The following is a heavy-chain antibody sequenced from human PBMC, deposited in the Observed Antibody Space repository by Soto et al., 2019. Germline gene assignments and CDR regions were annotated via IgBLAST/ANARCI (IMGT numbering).Heavy chain of an antibody. D-gene: IGHD3-22*01. V-gene: IGHV4-34*01. CDR1: GGSFSGYY. CDR3: ARDSRNSSGRDTATDY. Sequence: SETLSLTCAVYGGSFSGYYWSWVRQPPGKGLEWIGEINHSGSTNYNPSLKSRVTISVDTSKNQFSLKLSSVTAADTAVYYCARDSRNSSGRDTATDYWGQGTLVTVSS. J-gene: IGHJ4*02. CDR2: INHSGST.